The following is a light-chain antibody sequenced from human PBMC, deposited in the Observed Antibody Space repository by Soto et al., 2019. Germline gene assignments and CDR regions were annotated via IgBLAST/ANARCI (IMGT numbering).Light chain of an antibody. CDR1: QTISSW. CDR3: QQYKSYWT. V-gene: IGKV1-5*03. J-gene: IGKJ1*01. Sequence: DIQMTQSPSTLSASVGDRVTITCRASQTISSWLAWYQQKPGKAPNLLIYKASTLHSGVPSRFSGSGSETEFTRTISSLQPDDTATYYCQQYKSYWTFGTGTKVEVK. CDR2: KAS.